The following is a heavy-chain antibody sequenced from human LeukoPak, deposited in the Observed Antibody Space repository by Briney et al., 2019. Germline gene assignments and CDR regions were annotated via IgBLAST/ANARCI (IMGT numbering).Heavy chain of an antibody. CDR3: ARAARGSGSWARSLSEYYFDY. D-gene: IGHD3-10*01. V-gene: IGHV4-59*08. Sequence: PSETLSLTCTVSGGSISSYYRSWIRQPPGKGLEWIGYIYYSGSTNYNPSLKSRVTISVDTAKNQFSLKLSSVTAADTAVYYCARAARGSGSWARSLSEYYFDYWGQGTLVTVSS. CDR1: GGSISSYY. J-gene: IGHJ4*02. CDR2: IYYSGST.